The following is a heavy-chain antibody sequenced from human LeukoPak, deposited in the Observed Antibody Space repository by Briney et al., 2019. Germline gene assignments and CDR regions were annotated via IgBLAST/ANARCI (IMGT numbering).Heavy chain of an antibody. CDR2: INPNSGGT. V-gene: IGHV1-2*02. CDR1: GYTFTGYY. CDR3: ARFRYGGSPFDY. Sequence: ASVKVSCKASGYTFTGYYMHWVRQAPGQGLEWMGWINPNSGGTNYAQKFQGRVTMTRDTSISTAYMELSRLRSDDTAVYYCARFRYGGSPFDYWGQGTLVTVSS. J-gene: IGHJ4*02. D-gene: IGHD4-23*01.